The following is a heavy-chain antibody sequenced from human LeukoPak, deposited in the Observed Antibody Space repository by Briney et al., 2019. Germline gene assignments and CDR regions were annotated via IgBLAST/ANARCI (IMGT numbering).Heavy chain of an antibody. J-gene: IGHJ4*02. Sequence: GGSLRLSCVASGFTASILYMHWVRQAPGKGLEWVSVIYTGGATDYADSVKGRFTISRDDSKNTLYLQMNSLRVEDTAVYYCATRNLHSSSDILKWGQGTLVTVSS. CDR3: ATRNLHSSSDILK. CDR1: GFTASILY. CDR2: IYTGGAT. D-gene: IGHD3-9*01. V-gene: IGHV3-66*01.